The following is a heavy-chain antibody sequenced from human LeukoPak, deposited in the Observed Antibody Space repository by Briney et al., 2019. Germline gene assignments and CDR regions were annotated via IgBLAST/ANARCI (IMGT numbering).Heavy chain of an antibody. CDR2: MNPNSGNT. J-gene: IGHJ2*01. Sequence: ASVKVSCKASGYTFTSYDINWVRQATGQGLEWMGWMNPNSGNTGYAQKFQGRVTMTRNTSISTAYMELSSLRSEDTAVYYCARVCGRYSTSCYNGHWYFDLWGRGTLVTVSS. CDR3: ARVCGRYSTSCYNGHWYFDL. V-gene: IGHV1-8*01. D-gene: IGHD2-2*02. CDR1: GYTFTSYD.